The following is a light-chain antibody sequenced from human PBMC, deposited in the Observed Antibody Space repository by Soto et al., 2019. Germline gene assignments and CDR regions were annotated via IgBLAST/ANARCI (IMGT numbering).Light chain of an antibody. J-gene: IGKJ3*01. Sequence: EIVLTQSPGTLSLSPGERATLSCRASQSVSSSYLAWYQQKPGQAPRLLIYGASSMATGIPDRFSGSGSGTDFTLTISRLEPEDFAGYYCQQYGSSPFTFGPGTKLDIK. V-gene: IGKV3-20*01. CDR1: QSVSSSY. CDR3: QQYGSSPFT. CDR2: GAS.